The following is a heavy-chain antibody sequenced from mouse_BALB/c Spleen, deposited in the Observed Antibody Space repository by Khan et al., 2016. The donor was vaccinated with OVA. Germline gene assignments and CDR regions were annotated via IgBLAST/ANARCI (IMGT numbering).Heavy chain of an antibody. CDR1: GYTFTDYN. J-gene: IGHJ1*01. V-gene: IGHV1-18*01. Sequence: VQLQQSGPELVKPGASVKMSCKASGYTFTDYNMQWVRQSHGKSLEWIGDINPNNGDTFYNQKFKGKATLTVDKSSSTAYMQLNSLTSEDSAVYYCARGLFDVWGAGTTVTVSS. CDR3: ARGLFDV. CDR2: INPNNGDT.